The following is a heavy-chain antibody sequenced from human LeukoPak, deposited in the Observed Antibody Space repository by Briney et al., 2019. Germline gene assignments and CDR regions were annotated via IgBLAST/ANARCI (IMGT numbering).Heavy chain of an antibody. D-gene: IGHD2-2*01. CDR2: ISHSGYDI. V-gene: IGHV3-21*01. CDR3: ANHLACGSTTCPSFDY. CDR1: GFTFSRYS. Sequence: GGSLRLSCAASGFTFSRYSMNWVRQAPGKGLEWVSSISHSGYDIYYADSVKGRFTISRDNAKNSLSLQMNNLRIDDTAVYYCANHLACGSTTCPSFDYWGQGTLVTVSS. J-gene: IGHJ4*02.